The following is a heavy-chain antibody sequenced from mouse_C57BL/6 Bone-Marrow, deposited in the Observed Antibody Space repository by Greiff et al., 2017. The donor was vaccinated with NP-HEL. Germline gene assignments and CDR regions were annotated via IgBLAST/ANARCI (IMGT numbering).Heavy chain of an antibody. CDR3: ARKKGNYFDY. J-gene: IGHJ2*01. Sequence: VQLQQSGPELVKPGASVKISCKASGYSFTGYYMNWVKQSPDKSLEWIGEINPSTGGTTYNQKFKAKATLTVDKSSSTAYMQLKSLTSEDSAVYYCARKKGNYFDYWGQGTTLTVSS. V-gene: IGHV1-42*01. CDR1: GYSFTGYY. CDR2: INPSTGGT.